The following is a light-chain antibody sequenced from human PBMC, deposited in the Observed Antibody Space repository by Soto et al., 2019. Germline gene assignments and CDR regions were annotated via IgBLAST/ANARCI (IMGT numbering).Light chain of an antibody. CDR1: SSDVGSYNL. CDR3: CSYAGSGTDYV. V-gene: IGLV2-23*01. J-gene: IGLJ1*01. CDR2: EGS. Sequence: QSALAQPASVSGSPGQSITISCTGTSSDVGSYNLVSWHQQHPGKAPKLILYEGSKRPSGASSRFSGSKSGNTASLTISGLQAEDEADYYCCSYAGSGTDYVFGTVTKLTFL.